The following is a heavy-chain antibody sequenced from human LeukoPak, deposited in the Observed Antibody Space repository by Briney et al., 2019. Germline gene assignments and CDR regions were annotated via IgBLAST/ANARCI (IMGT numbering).Heavy chain of an antibody. V-gene: IGHV3-48*03. Sequence: GGSLRLSCAASGFPFSTYDMNWVRQAPGKGLEWVSYISSSAATIYYADSVRGRFTISRDNARNSLNLQMNSLRAEDTAIYYCARVGAYAAVNWWGQGTQVTVSS. D-gene: IGHD1-20*01. CDR2: ISSSAATI. CDR3: ARVGAYAAVNW. CDR1: GFPFSTYD. J-gene: IGHJ4*02.